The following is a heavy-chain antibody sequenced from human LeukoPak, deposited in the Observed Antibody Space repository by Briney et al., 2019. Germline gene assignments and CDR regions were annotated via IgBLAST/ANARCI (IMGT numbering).Heavy chain of an antibody. CDR1: GGSISSGSYY. D-gene: IGHD6-13*01. CDR3: ARVAGYSSSWYGNPGYYFDY. CDR2: IYTSGST. Sequence: SQTLSLTCTVSGGSISSGSYYWSRLPQPAGKGLEWIGRIYTSGSTNYNPSLKSRVTISVVTSKNQFALKLSSVTAADTAVYYCARVAGYSSSWYGNPGYYFDYWGQGTLVTVSS. V-gene: IGHV4-61*02. J-gene: IGHJ4*02.